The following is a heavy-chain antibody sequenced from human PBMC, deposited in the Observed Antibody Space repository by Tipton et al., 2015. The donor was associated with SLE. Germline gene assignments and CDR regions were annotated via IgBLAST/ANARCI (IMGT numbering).Heavy chain of an antibody. J-gene: IGHJ3*02. V-gene: IGHV3-30*04. D-gene: IGHD2-21*01. CDR3: AKDAVVIAMGAFDI. Sequence: RSLRLSCAASGFTFSNYPMHWVRQAPGKGLEWVAVISYDGSNKYYADSVKGRFTISRDNSKNTLYLQMNSLRAEDTAVYYCAKDAVVIAMGAFDIWGQGTMVTVSS. CDR2: ISYDGSNK. CDR1: GFTFSNYP.